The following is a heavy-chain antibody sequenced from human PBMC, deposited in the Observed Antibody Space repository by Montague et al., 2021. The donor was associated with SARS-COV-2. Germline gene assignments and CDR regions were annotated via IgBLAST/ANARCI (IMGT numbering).Heavy chain of an antibody. CDR2: IDWDDDK. CDR1: GFSLSTSGMC. V-gene: IGHV2-70*01. J-gene: IGHJ4*02. Sequence: PELVKPTQTLTLTCTFSGFSLSTSGMCVSWIRQPPGKALEWLTLIDWDDDKYYSTSLKTRLTISKDTSKSQVVLTMTNMDPVDTATYYCARSYGTTVVTRAFDYWGQGTLVTVSS. CDR3: ARSYGTTVVTRAFDY. D-gene: IGHD4-23*01.